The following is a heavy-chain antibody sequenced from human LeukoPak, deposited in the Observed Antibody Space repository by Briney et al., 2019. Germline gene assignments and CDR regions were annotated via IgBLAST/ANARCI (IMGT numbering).Heavy chain of an antibody. V-gene: IGHV3-33*01. J-gene: IGHJ4*02. CDR3: ARDPHDYGDLVDY. CDR1: GFTFSSYG. CDR2: IWYDGSNK. D-gene: IGHD4-17*01. Sequence: GGSLRLSCAASGFTFSSYGMHWVRQAPGKGPEWVAVIWYDGSNKYYADSVKGRFTISRDNSKNTLYLQMNSLRAEDTAVYYCARDPHDYGDLVDYWGQGTLVTVSS.